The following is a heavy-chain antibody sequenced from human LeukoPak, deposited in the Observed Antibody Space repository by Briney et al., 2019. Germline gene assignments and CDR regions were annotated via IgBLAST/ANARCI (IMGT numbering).Heavy chain of an antibody. CDR2: INPSGGST. CDR3: ARDPNGGHFDY. J-gene: IGHJ4*02. V-gene: IGHV1-46*01. CDR1: GYTFTSYS. D-gene: IGHD4-23*01. Sequence: ASVKVSCKASGYTFTSYSMHWVRQAPGQGPEWMGIINPSGGSTSYAQKFQDRVTMTRDTSTSTVYMELSSLRSEDTAVYYCARDPNGGHFDYWGQGTLVTVSS.